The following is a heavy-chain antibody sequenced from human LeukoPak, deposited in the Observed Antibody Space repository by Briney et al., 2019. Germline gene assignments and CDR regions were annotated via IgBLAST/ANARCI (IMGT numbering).Heavy chain of an antibody. CDR3: AKAVNRGGPPYYFDS. CDR2: ISSDSGSI. CDR1: GFTFDVYA. V-gene: IGHV3-9*03. J-gene: IGHJ4*02. Sequence: PGRSLRLSCAASGFTFDVYAMHWVRQAPGKGLEWVSGISSDSGSIVYADSVRGRFTISRDNAKNSLSLEMNSLRAEDMALYYCAKAVNRGGPPYYFDSWGQGTLVTVSS. D-gene: IGHD3-16*02.